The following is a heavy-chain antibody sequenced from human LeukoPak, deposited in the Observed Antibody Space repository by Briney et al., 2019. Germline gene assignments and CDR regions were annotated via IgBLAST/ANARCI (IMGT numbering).Heavy chain of an antibody. CDR1: GFTVSSNP. Sequence: GGSLRLSCTVSGFTVSSNPMSWVRQAPGKGLEWVSFIYSDNTHYSDSVKGRFTISRDNSKNTLYLQMNSLRAEDTAVYYCARRAGAYSHPYDYWGQGTLVTVPS. J-gene: IGHJ4*02. V-gene: IGHV3-53*01. CDR3: ARRAGAYSHPYDY. CDR2: IYSDNT. D-gene: IGHD4/OR15-4a*01.